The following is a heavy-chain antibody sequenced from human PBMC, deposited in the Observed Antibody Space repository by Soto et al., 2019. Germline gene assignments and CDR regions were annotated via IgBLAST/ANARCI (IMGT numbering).Heavy chain of an antibody. CDR3: ARDANRLSGSYGFDY. V-gene: IGHV4-31*03. D-gene: IGHD1-26*01. CDR1: GGSISSGGYY. J-gene: IGHJ4*02. CDR2: IYYSGST. Sequence: TSETLSLTCTVSGGSISSGGYYWSWIRQHPGKGLEWIGYIYYSGSTYYNPSLKSRVTISVDTSKSQFSLKLSSVTAADTAVYYCARDANRLSGSYGFDYWGQGTLVTVSS.